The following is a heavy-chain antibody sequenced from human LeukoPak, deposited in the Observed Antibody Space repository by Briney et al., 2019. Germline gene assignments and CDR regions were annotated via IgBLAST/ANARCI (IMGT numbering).Heavy chain of an antibody. D-gene: IGHD3-3*01. CDR3: ASTQTPGYDFWSGYLDY. Sequence: RASVKVSCKASGYTFTGYYMHWVRQAPGQGLEWMGRINPNSGGTNYAQKFQGRVTMTRDTSISTAYMALSRLRSDDTAVYYCASTQTPGYDFWSGYLDYWGQGTLVTVSS. V-gene: IGHV1-2*06. CDR2: INPNSGGT. CDR1: GYTFTGYY. J-gene: IGHJ4*02.